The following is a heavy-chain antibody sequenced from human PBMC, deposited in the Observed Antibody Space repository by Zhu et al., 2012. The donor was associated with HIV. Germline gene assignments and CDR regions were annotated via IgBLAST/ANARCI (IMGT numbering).Heavy chain of an antibody. CDR3: ARLAGWSGWAGSYFDY. J-gene: IGHJ4*02. V-gene: IGHV4-39*07. CDR2: IYYTAYT. CDR1: RGSISDSTYY. Sequence: QVQLQESGPRLVQPSQALSLTCTVSRGSISDSTYYWGWIRQPPGKGLEWIGSIYYTAYTYQNPSLRSRLTMSIDTSQNHFSLKLSSVTAADTAFLYCARLAGWSGWAGSYFDYWGQGIDGPPSPQ. D-gene: IGHD3-3*01.